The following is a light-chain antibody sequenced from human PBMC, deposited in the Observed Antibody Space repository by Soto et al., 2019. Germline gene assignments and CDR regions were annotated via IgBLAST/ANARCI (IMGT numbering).Light chain of an antibody. Sequence: EIVLTQSPGTLSLSPGERGTLSCRASQSVSSNYLAWYQQKPGQAPRLLIYSAFSRATGIPDSFSGSGSGTDFTLTISRLEPEDFAVYYCHYYGSSPWTFGQGTKVEIK. V-gene: IGKV3-20*01. J-gene: IGKJ1*01. CDR1: QSVSSNY. CDR3: HYYGSSPWT. CDR2: SAF.